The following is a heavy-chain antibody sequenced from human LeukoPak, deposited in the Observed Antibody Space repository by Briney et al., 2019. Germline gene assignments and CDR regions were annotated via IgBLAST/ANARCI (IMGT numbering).Heavy chain of an antibody. CDR1: GFTFSSYW. J-gene: IGHJ4*02. CDR3: ARDCLSYYRDY. D-gene: IGHD3-10*01. V-gene: IGHV3-7*01. CDR2: VKQDGSEK. Sequence: GGSLRLSCAASGFTFSSYWMSWVRQAPGKGLEWVDNVKQDGSEKYYVDSVKGRFTISRDNAKNSLYLQMNSLRAEDTAVYYCARDCLSYYRDYWGQGTLVTVSS.